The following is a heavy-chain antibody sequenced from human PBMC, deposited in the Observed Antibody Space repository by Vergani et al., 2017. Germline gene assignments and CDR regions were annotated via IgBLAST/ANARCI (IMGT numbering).Heavy chain of an antibody. V-gene: IGHV3-21*01. CDR2: ISSSSSYI. CDR1: GFTFSSYS. D-gene: IGHD3-10*01. J-gene: IGHJ6*02. CDR3: ARDCLVSPYGSGRGMDV. Sequence: EVQLVESGGGLVKPGGSLRLSCAASGFTFSSYSMNWVRQAPGKGLEWVSSISSSSSYIYYADSVKGRFTISRDNAKNSLYLQMNSLRAEDTAVYYCARDCLVSPYGSGRGMDVWGQGTTVTVSS.